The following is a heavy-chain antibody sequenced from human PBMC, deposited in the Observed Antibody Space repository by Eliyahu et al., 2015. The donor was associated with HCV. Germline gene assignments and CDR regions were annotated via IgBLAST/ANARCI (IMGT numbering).Heavy chain of an antibody. CDR1: GGTFSXSA. D-gene: IGHD6-19*01. Sequence: QVQLVQSGAEVTKPGSSVKVSCKVSGGTFSXSAILGVPQAPGQGLEWMGGIIPIFGTANYAQKFQGRVTITADESTSTAYMELRSLRSEDTAVYYCVRPSADNSGVSKPFDYWGQGTLVTVSS. J-gene: IGHJ4*02. CDR2: IIPIFGTA. V-gene: IGHV1-69*01. CDR3: VRPSADNSGVSKPFDY.